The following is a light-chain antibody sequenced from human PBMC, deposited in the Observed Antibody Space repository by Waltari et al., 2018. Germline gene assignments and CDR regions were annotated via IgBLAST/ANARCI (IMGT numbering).Light chain of an antibody. CDR2: WAS. Sequence: DIVMTQSPDSLPVSLGERATMNCTFSQSVLYSSNNKNDLAWYQQKPGQPPKLLIHWASTRESGVPDRFSGSGSGTDFTLTISSLQAEDVAVYYCQQYYSALWTFGQGTKVEIK. CDR3: QQYYSALWT. J-gene: IGKJ1*01. CDR1: QSVLYSSNNKND. V-gene: IGKV4-1*01.